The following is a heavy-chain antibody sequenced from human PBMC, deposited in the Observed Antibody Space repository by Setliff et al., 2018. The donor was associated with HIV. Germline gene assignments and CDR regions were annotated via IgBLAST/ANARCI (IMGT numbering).Heavy chain of an antibody. D-gene: IGHD3-10*01. CDR2: IKQDGSEK. Sequence: GESLKISCVASGFTFSRCWMSWVRQAPGKGLEWVGNIKQDGSEKYYVDSVKGRFTISRDNAKNSLYLQMSSLRADDTAMYYCACPKEGYSGSGGAFQIWGQGTMVTVSS. CDR1: GFTFSRCW. V-gene: IGHV3-7*01. J-gene: IGHJ3*02. CDR3: ACPKEGYSGSGGAFQI.